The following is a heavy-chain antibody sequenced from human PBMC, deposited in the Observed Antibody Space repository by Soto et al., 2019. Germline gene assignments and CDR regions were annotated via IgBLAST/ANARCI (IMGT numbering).Heavy chain of an antibody. CDR3: AKGGRQWLVTSDFNY. CDR2: VSHDGRNT. D-gene: IGHD6-19*01. V-gene: IGHV3-30*18. CDR1: GFTFSDYA. J-gene: IGHJ4*02. Sequence: VQLVESGGGVVQPGRSLRLSCAASGFTFSDYAMHWVRQAPGKGLAWVAVVSHDGRNTHYADSVKGRFTISRDSSKNTCSLEMTSLRSEDTAVYYCAKGGRQWLVTSDFNYWGQGALVTVSS.